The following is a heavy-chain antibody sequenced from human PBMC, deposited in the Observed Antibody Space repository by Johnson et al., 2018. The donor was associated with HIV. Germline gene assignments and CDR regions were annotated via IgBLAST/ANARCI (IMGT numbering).Heavy chain of an antibody. D-gene: IGHD1-26*01. J-gene: IGHJ3*02. Sequence: VQLVESGGGLVQPGGSLRLSCAASGFIFSSYWMSWVRQAPGKGLEWVANIKEDGNEKYYVDSVNGRFTIPRDNAKNSLYLQMNSLRAEDTAVYYCARDEWELDAFDIWGQGTMVTVSS. V-gene: IGHV3-7*01. CDR3: ARDEWELDAFDI. CDR1: GFIFSSYW. CDR2: IKEDGNEK.